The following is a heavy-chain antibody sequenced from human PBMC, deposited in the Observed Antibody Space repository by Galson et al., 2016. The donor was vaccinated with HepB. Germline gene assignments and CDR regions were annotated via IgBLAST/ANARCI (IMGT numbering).Heavy chain of an antibody. CDR3: AGEYNSNWADPRDAFGI. V-gene: IGHV6-1*01. CDR1: GDSVSSKSVA. Sequence: CAISGDSVSSKSVAWDWIRQSPSRGLEWLGRTYYRSKWYFDYAVSVKSRITIPPDTSENQFSLHLNSVTPEDTAVYYWAGEYNSNWADPRDAFGIWGQGTMVIVSS. CDR2: TYYRSKWYF. J-gene: IGHJ3*02. D-gene: IGHD6-13*01.